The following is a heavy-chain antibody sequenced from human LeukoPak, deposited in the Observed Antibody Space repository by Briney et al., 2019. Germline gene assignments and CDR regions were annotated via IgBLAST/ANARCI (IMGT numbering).Heavy chain of an antibody. CDR2: ISYTGTT. J-gene: IGHJ2*01. CDR1: GGSIGSSAYS. D-gene: IGHD6-13*01. Sequence: SETLSLTCTVSGGSIGSSAYSWGWLRQPPGKGLEWIGSISYTGTTYYNPSLKSRVTISLDTSKNQFSLKLISVTAADTAVYYCARVYYSSSYDYWYFDLWGRGTLVTVSS. V-gene: IGHV4-39*07. CDR3: ARVYYSSSYDYWYFDL.